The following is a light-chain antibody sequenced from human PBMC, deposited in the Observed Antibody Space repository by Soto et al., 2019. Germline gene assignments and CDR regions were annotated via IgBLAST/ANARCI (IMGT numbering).Light chain of an antibody. CDR3: TSYADNNNHV. CDR2: EVT. J-gene: IGLJ1*01. V-gene: IGLV2-8*01. CDR1: SSDVGSYNY. Sequence: QSALTQPPSASGSPGQSVTISCTGTSSDVGSYNYVSWYQQYPGKAPKLMIYEVTKRPSGVPDRFSRSKSGNTASLTVSGLQAEDEADYYCTSYADNNNHVFGGGTKLTVL.